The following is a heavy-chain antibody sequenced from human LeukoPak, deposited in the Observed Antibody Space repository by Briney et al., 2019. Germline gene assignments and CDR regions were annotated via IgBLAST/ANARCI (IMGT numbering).Heavy chain of an antibody. CDR2: INHSGST. D-gene: IGHD4-17*01. Sequence: SETLSLTCAVYGGSFSGYYWSWIRQPPGKGLEWIGEINHSGSTNYNPSLKSRVTISVDTSKNQFSLKLSSVTAADTAVYYCARHMTTVTTEFDYWGQGTLVTVSS. CDR1: GGSFSGYY. CDR3: ARHMTTVTTEFDY. V-gene: IGHV4-34*01. J-gene: IGHJ4*02.